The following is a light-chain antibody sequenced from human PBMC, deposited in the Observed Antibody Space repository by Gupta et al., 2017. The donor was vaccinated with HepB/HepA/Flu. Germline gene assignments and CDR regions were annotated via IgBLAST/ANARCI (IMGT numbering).Light chain of an antibody. Sequence: DIVLTQSPLSLPVTPGEPASISCRSSQSLLYSDGNNYLDWYLQRPGQSPQLLIYLGSNRASGVPDKFSGRGSGTDFTLKISRVEAEDVGVYYCKQALQALPTIGGGTKVEMK. CDR3: KQALQALPT. CDR1: QSLLYSDGNNY. J-gene: IGKJ4*01. V-gene: IGKV2-28*01. CDR2: LGS.